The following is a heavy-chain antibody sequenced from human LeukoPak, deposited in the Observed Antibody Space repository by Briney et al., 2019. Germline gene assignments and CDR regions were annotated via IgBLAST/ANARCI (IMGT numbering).Heavy chain of an antibody. J-gene: IGHJ5*02. CDR2: INWNGGST. CDR3: PRAITVTNLGSWFDP. Sequence: GGSLRLSCAASGFSFNRYGMSWVRQAPGKGLEWVSGINWNGGSTGYADSVKGRFTISRDNAKNSLYLQMNSLRAEDTALYYCPRAITVTNLGSWFDPWGQGTLVTVSS. CDR1: GFSFNRYG. D-gene: IGHD4-17*01. V-gene: IGHV3-20*04.